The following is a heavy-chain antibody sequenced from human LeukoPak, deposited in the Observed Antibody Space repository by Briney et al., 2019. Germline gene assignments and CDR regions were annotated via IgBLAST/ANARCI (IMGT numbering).Heavy chain of an antibody. CDR3: ARHPSSKYDILTGYFISGREPLDY. J-gene: IGHJ4*02. D-gene: IGHD3-9*01. Sequence: GESLKISCKGSGYSFTSYWIGWVRRMPGKGLEWMGIIYPGDSDTRYSPSFQGQVTISADKSISTAYLQWSSLKASDTAMYYCARHPSSKYDILTGYFISGREPLDYWGQGTLVTVSS. CDR1: GYSFTSYW. V-gene: IGHV5-51*01. CDR2: IYPGDSDT.